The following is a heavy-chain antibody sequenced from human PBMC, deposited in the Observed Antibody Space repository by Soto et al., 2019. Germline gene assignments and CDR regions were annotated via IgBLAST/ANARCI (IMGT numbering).Heavy chain of an antibody. J-gene: IGHJ4*02. Sequence: ASVKVSCKASGGTFSSYAISWVRQAPGQGLEWMGGIIPIFGTANYAQKFQGRVTITADESTSTAYMELSSLRSEDTAVYYCARARVLVGATYDYWGQGTLVTVSS. CDR3: ARARVLVGATYDY. D-gene: IGHD1-26*01. CDR1: GGTFSSYA. V-gene: IGHV1-69*13. CDR2: IIPIFGTA.